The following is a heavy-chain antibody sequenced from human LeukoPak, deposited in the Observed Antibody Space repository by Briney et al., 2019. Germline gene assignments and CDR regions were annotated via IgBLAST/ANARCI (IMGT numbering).Heavy chain of an antibody. D-gene: IGHD1-1*01. CDR2: ISYDGSNK. V-gene: IGHV3-30-3*01. CDR3: AGTVRAFDI. J-gene: IGHJ3*02. Sequence: HPGRSLTLSCAASGFTFSSYAMHWARQAPGKGLEWVAVISYDGSNKYYADSVKGRFTISRDNSKNTVYLQMNSLRIEDTAIYYCAGTVRAFDIRGQGTMVTVSS. CDR1: GFTFSSYA.